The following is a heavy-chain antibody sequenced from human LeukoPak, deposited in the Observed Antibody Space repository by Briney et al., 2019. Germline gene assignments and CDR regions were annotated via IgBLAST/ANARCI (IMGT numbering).Heavy chain of an antibody. Sequence: SETLSLTCAVYGGSFSGYYWSWIRQPPGKGLEWIGEINHSGSTNYNPSLKSRVTISVDTSKTQSSLKLSSVTAADTAVYYCARGSGVGRYYDFWSGYYGLVPGWFDPWGQGTLVTVSS. V-gene: IGHV4-34*01. J-gene: IGHJ5*02. CDR2: INHSGST. D-gene: IGHD3-3*01. CDR1: GGSFSGYY. CDR3: ARGSGVGRYYDFWSGYYGLVPGWFDP.